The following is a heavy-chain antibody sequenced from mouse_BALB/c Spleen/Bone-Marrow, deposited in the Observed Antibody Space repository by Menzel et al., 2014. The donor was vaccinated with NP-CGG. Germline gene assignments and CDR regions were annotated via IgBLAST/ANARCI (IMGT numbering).Heavy chain of an antibody. V-gene: IGHV1-18*01. D-gene: IGHD2-4*01. J-gene: IGHJ1*01. CDR1: GYTFTEYN. CDR3: ARSGDYDDWYFDV. Sequence: EVKLQESGPELVKPGASVKISCKTSGYTFTEYNMHWVKQSHGKSLEWIGGINPYIGGTNYNQKFKGKATLTVDKSSSTVYMDLRSLTSDDSAFYYCARSGDYDDWYFDVWGAGTTVTVSS. CDR2: INPYIGGT.